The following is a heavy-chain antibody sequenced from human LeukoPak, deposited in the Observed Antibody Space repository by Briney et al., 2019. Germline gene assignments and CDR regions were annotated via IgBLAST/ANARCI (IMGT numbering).Heavy chain of an antibody. D-gene: IGHD3-3*01. CDR3: ARDRYDFWSGYYGYYYYYYMDV. Sequence: GGTLRLSCAASGFTFNNYDITWVRQAPGKGLEWVSKISGSGGTTYYADSVKGRFTISRDNAKNSLYLQMNSLRAEDTAVYYCARDRYDFWSGYYGYYYYYYMDVWGKGTTVTVSS. V-gene: IGHV3-23*01. CDR2: ISGSGGTT. CDR1: GFTFNNYD. J-gene: IGHJ6*03.